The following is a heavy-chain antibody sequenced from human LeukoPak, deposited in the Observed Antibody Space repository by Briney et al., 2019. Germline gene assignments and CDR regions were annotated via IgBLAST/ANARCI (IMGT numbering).Heavy chain of an antibody. V-gene: IGHV3-30*03. D-gene: IGHD1-26*01. CDR3: ARGGSYYGY. CDR2: ISYDGSNK. CDR1: GFTFSSYG. Sequence: PGRSLRLSCAASGFTFSSYGMHWVRQAPGKGLEWVAVISYDGSNKYYADSVKGRFTISRDNSKNTLYLQMNSLRAEDTAVYYCARGGSYYGYWGQGTLVTVSS. J-gene: IGHJ4*02.